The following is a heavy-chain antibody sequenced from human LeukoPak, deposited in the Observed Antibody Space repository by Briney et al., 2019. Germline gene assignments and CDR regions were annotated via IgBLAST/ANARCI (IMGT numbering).Heavy chain of an antibody. V-gene: IGHV3-23*01. D-gene: IGHD3-22*01. CDR2: ISGSDGST. J-gene: IGHJ3*02. CDR3: AKICYYDSSGYGNDAFDI. CDR1: GFTFSIYG. Sequence: GGSLRLSCAASGFTFSIYGMSWVRQAPGKGLEWVSTISGSDGSTYYADSVKGRFTISRDNSKNTLYLQMNSLRAEDTAVYYCAKICYYDSSGYGNDAFDIWGQGTMVTVSS.